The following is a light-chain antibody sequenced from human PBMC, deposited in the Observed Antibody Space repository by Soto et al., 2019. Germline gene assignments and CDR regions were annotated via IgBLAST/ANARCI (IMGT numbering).Light chain of an antibody. CDR2: GAS. CDR3: QQYGSLSWT. J-gene: IGKJ1*01. V-gene: IGKV3-20*01. CDR1: QNVDSNY. Sequence: EIVLTQSPGTLSLFPGERATLSCRASQNVDSNYLAWYQQKPGQAPRIIIFGASGRATGIPDRFSGSGSGTDFTLTISRLEPEDFAVYYCQQYGSLSWTFGQGTKVDIK.